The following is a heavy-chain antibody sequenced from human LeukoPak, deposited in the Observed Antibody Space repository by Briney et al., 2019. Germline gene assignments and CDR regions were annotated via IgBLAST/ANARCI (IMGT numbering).Heavy chain of an antibody. CDR1: GGSFSGYY. CDR2: VNHSGST. CDR3: ARVVYDSSGYYYRD. J-gene: IGHJ4*02. D-gene: IGHD3-22*01. Sequence: SETLSLTCAVYGGSFSGYYWSWIRQPPGKGLEWIGGVNHSGSTIYNPSLKSRVTVSVDTSKNQFSLKLSSVTAADTGVYYCARVVYDSSGYYYRDWGQGTLVTVSS. V-gene: IGHV4-34*01.